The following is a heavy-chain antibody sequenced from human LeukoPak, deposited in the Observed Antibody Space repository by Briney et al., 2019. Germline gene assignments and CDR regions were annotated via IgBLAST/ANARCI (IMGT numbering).Heavy chain of an antibody. CDR1: GFTFSNAW. V-gene: IGHV3-15*01. CDR3: ARDSTYYYDSGSSGPHYFDN. CDR2: IKSKTDGGTT. J-gene: IGHJ4*02. D-gene: IGHD3-10*01. Sequence: GGSLRLSCAASGFTFSNAWMSWVRQAPGKGLEWVGRIKSKTDGGTTDYAAPVKGRFTISRDDSKNTLYLQLNSLRAEDTAVYYCARDSTYYYDSGSSGPHYFDNWGQGTLVTVSS.